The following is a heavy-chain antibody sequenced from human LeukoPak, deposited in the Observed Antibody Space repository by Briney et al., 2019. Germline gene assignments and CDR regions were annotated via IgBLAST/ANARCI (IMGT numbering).Heavy chain of an antibody. V-gene: IGHV4-34*01. CDR3: ARGGDWFDP. CDR2: SIHSGTT. J-gene: IGHJ5*02. Sequence: SETLSLTCAVYGGSFNGYYWSWVRQLPGKGLEWIGESIHSGTTNYNPSLKSRVTISVDTSKNQFSLKLTSVTAADTAVYYCARGGDWFDPWGQGTLVTVSS. CDR1: GGSFNGYY.